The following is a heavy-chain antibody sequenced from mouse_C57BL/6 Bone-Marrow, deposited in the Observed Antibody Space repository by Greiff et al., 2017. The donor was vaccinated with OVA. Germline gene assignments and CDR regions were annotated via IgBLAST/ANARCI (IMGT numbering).Heavy chain of an antibody. CDR3: ARARCDYPFAY. D-gene: IGHD2-4*01. Sequence: VQLQESGPELVKPGASVKISCKASGYSFTDYYMNWVKQSPGKSLEWIGVINPNYGTTSYNQKFKGKATLTADQSSSTAYMQLNSLTSEDSAVYSGARARCDYPFAYWGQGTLVTVSA. V-gene: IGHV1-39*01. CDR1: GYSFTDYY. J-gene: IGHJ3*01. CDR2: INPNYGTT.